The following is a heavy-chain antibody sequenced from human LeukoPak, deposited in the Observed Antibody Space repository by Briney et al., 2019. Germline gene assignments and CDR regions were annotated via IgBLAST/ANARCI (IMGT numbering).Heavy chain of an antibody. J-gene: IGHJ4*02. D-gene: IGHD6-13*01. Sequence: ASVKVSCKASGYTFTDYYIHWVRQAPGQGLEWMGRINPNSGGTNYAQKFRGRVTMTRDTSISTAYMELSRLSSDDTAVYYCATSRDRIAAAGRDEFDYWGQGTLVTVSS. CDR3: ATSRDRIAAAGRDEFDY. CDR2: INPNSGGT. CDR1: GYTFTDYY. V-gene: IGHV1-2*06.